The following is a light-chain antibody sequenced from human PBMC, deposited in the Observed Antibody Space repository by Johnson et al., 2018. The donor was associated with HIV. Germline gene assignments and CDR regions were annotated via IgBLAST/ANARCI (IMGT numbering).Light chain of an antibody. CDR1: SSNIGNNY. V-gene: IGLV1-51*02. Sequence: QSVLTQQPSVSEAPGQKVTISCSGSSSNIGNNYVSWYQQLPGTAPKLLIYENNKRPSGIPDRFSGSKSGTSATLGITGLQTGDEADYYCGTWDSSLSAYVFGTGTEVTVL. J-gene: IGLJ1*01. CDR3: GTWDSSLSAYV. CDR2: ENN.